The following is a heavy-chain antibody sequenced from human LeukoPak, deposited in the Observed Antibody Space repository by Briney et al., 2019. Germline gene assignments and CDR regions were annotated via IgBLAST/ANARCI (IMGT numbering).Heavy chain of an antibody. D-gene: IGHD6-13*01. J-gene: IGHJ4*02. CDR1: GGTFSSYA. CDR3: ARDEEQQLVDY. CDR2: IIPIFGTA. Sequence: GASVKVSCKASGGTFSSYAISWVRQAPGQGLEWMGGIIPIFGTANYAQKFQGRVTITADESTSTAHMELSSLRSEDTAVYYCARDEEQQLVDYWGQGTLVTVSS. V-gene: IGHV1-69*13.